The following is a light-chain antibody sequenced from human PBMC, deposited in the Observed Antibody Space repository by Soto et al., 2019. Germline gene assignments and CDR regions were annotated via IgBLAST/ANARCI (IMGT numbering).Light chain of an antibody. CDR1: SSDVGGYDY. Sequence: VLTQPASVSGSPGQSVTISCTGTSSDVGGYDYVSWYQHHPGKAPKLVIYDVTYRPSGVSDRFSGSKSANTASLTISGLQAEDEADYYCSSYTSSSTYVFGTGTKVTVL. V-gene: IGLV2-14*01. J-gene: IGLJ1*01. CDR2: DVT. CDR3: SSYTSSSTYV.